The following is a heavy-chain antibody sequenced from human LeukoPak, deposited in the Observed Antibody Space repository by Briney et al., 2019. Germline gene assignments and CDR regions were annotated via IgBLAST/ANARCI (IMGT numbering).Heavy chain of an antibody. V-gene: IGHV4-59*01. CDR3: ARHGIVDSSRKYYFDY. CDR2: IYYSGST. D-gene: IGHD6-13*01. Sequence: SETLSLTCTVSGGSISSYYWSWIRQPPGKGLEWIGYIYYSGSTNYNPSLKSRVTISVDTSKNQFSLKLSSVTAADTAVYYCARHGIVDSSRKYYFDYWGQGTLVTVSS. J-gene: IGHJ4*02. CDR1: GGSISSYY.